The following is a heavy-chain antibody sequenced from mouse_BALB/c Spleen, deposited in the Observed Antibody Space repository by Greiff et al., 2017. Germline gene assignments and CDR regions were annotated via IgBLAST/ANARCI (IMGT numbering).Heavy chain of an antibody. J-gene: IGHJ2*01. CDR2: IWAGGST. V-gene: IGHV2-9*02. CDR3: AREGIYLDY. CDR1: GFSLTSYG. Sequence: QVHVKQSGPGLVAPSQSLSITCTVSGFSLTSYGVHWVRQPPGKGLEWLGVIWAGGSTNYNSALMSRLSISKDNSKSQVFLKMNSLQTDDTAMYYCAREGIYLDYWGQGTTLTVSS.